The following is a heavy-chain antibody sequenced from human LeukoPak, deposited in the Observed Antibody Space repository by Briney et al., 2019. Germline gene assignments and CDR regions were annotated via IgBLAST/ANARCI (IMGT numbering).Heavy chain of an antibody. CDR3: GRSAGGYFDY. J-gene: IGHJ4*02. CDR1: GFSFDDYG. V-gene: IGHV3-20*04. Sequence: GGSLRLSCVASGFSFDDYGMFWVRQTPGKGLEWVSGISWNGGNIGYADSVKGRFTISRDNAKKSLYLQMKSLRAEDTAVYYCGRSAGGYFDYWGQGTLATVSS. CDR2: ISWNGGNI. D-gene: IGHD3-10*01.